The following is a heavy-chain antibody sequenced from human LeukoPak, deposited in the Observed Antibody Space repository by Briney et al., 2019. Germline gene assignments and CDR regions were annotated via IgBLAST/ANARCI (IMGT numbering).Heavy chain of an antibody. CDR2: ISSSGSTI. D-gene: IGHD3-9*01. CDR1: GFTFSSYE. Sequence: GGSLRLSCAASGFTFSSYEMNWVRQAPGKGLEWVSYISSSGSTIYYADSVKGRFTISRYDAKNSLYLQMNSLRAEDTAVYYCARVGYDILTGYLYYYYMDVWGKGTTVTISS. CDR3: ARVGYDILTGYLYYYYMDV. J-gene: IGHJ6*03. V-gene: IGHV3-48*03.